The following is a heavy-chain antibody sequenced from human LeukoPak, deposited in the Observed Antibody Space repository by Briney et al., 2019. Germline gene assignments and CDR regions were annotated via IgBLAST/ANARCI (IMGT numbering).Heavy chain of an antibody. CDR1: GFTVSSNY. Sequence: GGSLRLSCADSGFTVSSNYMSWVRQAPGKELEWVSVTYTGGSTNYADSVKGGFSISRDNSKNTLYLQMNSLRAEDTAVYYCARVDVVTVGKNAFDIWGQGTMATVSS. CDR2: TYTGGST. D-gene: IGHD4-23*01. V-gene: IGHV3-53*01. J-gene: IGHJ3*02. CDR3: ARVDVVTVGKNAFDI.